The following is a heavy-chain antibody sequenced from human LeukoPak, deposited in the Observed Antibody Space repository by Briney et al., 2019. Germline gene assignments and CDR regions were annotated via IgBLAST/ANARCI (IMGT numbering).Heavy chain of an antibody. CDR2: ISSSSSYI. CDR3: ARDPSPIAAAGAVMDV. V-gene: IGHV3-21*01. J-gene: IGHJ6*03. CDR1: GFTFSSYS. Sequence: IPGGSLRLFCAASGFTFSSYSMNWVRQAPGKGLEWVSSISSSSSYIYYADSVKGRFTISRDNAKNSLYLQMNSLRAEDTAVYYCARDPSPIAAAGAVMDVWGKGTTVTVSS. D-gene: IGHD6-13*01.